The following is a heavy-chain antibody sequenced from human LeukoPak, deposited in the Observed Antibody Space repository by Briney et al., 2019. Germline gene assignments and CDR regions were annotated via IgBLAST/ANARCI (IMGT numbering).Heavy chain of an antibody. J-gene: IGHJ6*03. D-gene: IGHD1-1*01. Sequence: PSETLSLTCTVSGGSISSYYWSWIRQPAGKGLEWIGRIYTSGSTNYNPSLKSRVTMSVDTSKNQFSLKLSSVTAADTAVYYCARDWSVQTYYYMDVWGKGPRSPSP. CDR3: ARDWSVQTYYYMDV. CDR2: IYTSGST. V-gene: IGHV4-4*07. CDR1: GGSISSYY.